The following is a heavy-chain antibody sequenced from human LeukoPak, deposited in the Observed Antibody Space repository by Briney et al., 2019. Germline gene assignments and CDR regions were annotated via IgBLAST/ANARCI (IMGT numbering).Heavy chain of an antibody. CDR3: ARESYPRITTAADGSDY. J-gene: IGHJ4*02. D-gene: IGHD6-13*01. CDR1: GGTFSSYA. Sequence: SVEVSCKASGGTFSSYAISWVRQAPGQGLGWMGGIIPIFDTANYAQKFQGRVTITADESTSTTYMELSSLRSEDTAVYYCARESYPRITTAADGSDYWGQGTLVTVSS. CDR2: IIPIFDTA. V-gene: IGHV1-69*13.